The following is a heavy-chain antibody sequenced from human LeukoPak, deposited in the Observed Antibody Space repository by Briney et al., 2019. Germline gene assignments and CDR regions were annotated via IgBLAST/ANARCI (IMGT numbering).Heavy chain of an antibody. CDR1: GFIFSNSA. Sequence: GGSLRLSCAASGFIFSNSAIHWVRQSPGTGLEWVAFISEDGTKKFYVDSVKDRFTISRDNSKNTLYLQLTSLRPEDTAVYYCAKDILPGVGSFDYWGQEPWSPSPQ. V-gene: IGHV3-30*02. CDR2: ISEDGTKK. J-gene: IGHJ4*01. D-gene: IGHD2-2*02. CDR3: AKDILPGVGSFDY.